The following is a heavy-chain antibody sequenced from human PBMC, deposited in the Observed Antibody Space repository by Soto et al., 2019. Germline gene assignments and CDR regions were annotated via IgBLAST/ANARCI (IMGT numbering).Heavy chain of an antibody. CDR1: GFTVSSNY. J-gene: IGHJ6*02. V-gene: IGHV3-53*04. CDR2: IYSGGST. Sequence: EVQLVESGGGLVQPGGSLRLSCAASGFTVSSNYMSWVRQAPGKGLEWVSVIYSGGSTYYADSVKGRFTISRHNSKNTLYLQMNSLRAEDTAVYYCARDGGPGGDYSYYYYGMDVWGQGTTVTVSS. D-gene: IGHD4-17*01. CDR3: ARDGGPGGDYSYYYYGMDV.